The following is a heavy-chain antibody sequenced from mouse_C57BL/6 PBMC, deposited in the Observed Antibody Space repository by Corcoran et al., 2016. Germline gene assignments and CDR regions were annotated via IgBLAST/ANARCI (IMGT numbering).Heavy chain of an antibody. V-gene: IGHV1-85*01. J-gene: IGHJ1*03. CDR3: ARGGFDV. CDR1: GYTFTDYY. CDR2: IYPRDGST. Sequence: QFQLKQSGAELVRPGASVKLSCKASGYTFTDYYINWVKQRPGQGLEWIGWIYPRDGSTKYNEKFKGKATLTVDTSSSTAYMELHSLTSEDSAVYFCARGGFDVWGTGTTVTVSS.